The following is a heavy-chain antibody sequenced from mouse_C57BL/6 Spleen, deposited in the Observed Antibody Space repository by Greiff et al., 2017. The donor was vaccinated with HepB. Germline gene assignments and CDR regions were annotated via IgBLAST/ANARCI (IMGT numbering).Heavy chain of an antibody. J-gene: IGHJ4*01. CDR1: GFTFSDYY. CDR2: FNYDGSST. CDR3: AREGDYDDGYAMDY. Sequence: EVQLVESEGGLVQPGSSMKLSCTASGFTFSDYYMALVRQVPEKGLEWVANFNYDGSSTYYLDSLKSRFFISRDNAKNMLYLQMSSLKSEDTATYYCAREGDYDDGYAMDYWGQGTSVTVSS. V-gene: IGHV5-16*01. D-gene: IGHD2-4*01.